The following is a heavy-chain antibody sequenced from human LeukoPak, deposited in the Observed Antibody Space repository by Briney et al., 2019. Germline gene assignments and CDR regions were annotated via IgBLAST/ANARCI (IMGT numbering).Heavy chain of an antibody. CDR3: ARYSRLGELWFVLDY. CDR1: GFTFSSYG. V-gene: IGHV3-33*01. D-gene: IGHD3-10*01. J-gene: IGHJ4*02. Sequence: GGSLRLSCAASGFTFSSYGMHWVRQAPGKGLEWVAVIWYDGSNKYYADSVKGRFTISRDNFKNTLYLQMNSLRAEDTAVYYCARYSRLGELWFVLDYWGQGTLVTVSS. CDR2: IWYDGSNK.